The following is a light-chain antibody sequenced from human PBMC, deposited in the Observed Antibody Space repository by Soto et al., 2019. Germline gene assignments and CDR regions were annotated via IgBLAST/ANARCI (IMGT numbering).Light chain of an antibody. V-gene: IGKV1-5*03. CDR3: QQYNSYWFT. Sequence: DIQMTQSPSSLSASIGDRVTITCRASESISPWLAWYQQKPGKAPKLLIYEESNLASGVPSRFSGSGSGTEFTLTISSLQPDDFATYYCQQYNSYWFTFGQGTKLEIK. J-gene: IGKJ2*01. CDR2: EES. CDR1: ESISPW.